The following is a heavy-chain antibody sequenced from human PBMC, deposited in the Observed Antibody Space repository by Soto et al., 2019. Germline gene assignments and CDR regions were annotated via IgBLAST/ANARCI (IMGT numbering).Heavy chain of an antibody. CDR2: IYYSGST. CDR3: ARGRRVLLWFGESEYYFDY. Sequence: PSETPSLTCTVCGGSISSSYWSWIRQPPGKGLEWIGYIYYSGSTNYNPSLKSRVTISVDTSKNQFSLKLSSVTAADTAVYYCARGRRVLLWFGESEYYFDYWGQGTLVTVSS. V-gene: IGHV4-59*01. CDR1: GGSISSSY. J-gene: IGHJ4*02. D-gene: IGHD3-10*01.